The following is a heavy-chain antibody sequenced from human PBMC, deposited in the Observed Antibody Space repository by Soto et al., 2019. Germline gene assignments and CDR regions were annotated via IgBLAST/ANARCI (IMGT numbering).Heavy chain of an antibody. CDR2: IIPIFGTA. CDR3: ARDHPRGYYDSSGYLDAFDI. D-gene: IGHD3-22*01. Sequence: SVKLSCKSSGGTFSSYSISWVRQAPGQGLEWMGGIIPIFGTANYAQKFQGRVTITADESTSTAYMELSSLRSEDTAVYYCARDHPRGYYDSSGYLDAFDIWGQGTMVTVSS. J-gene: IGHJ3*02. CDR1: GGTFSSYS. V-gene: IGHV1-69*13.